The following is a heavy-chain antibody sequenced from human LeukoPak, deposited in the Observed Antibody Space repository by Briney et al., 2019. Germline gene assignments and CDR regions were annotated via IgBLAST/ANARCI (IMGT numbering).Heavy chain of an antibody. CDR3: ARANNWNYALNY. CDR1: GDTFIRYG. V-gene: IGHV1-18*01. J-gene: IGHJ4*02. Sequence: ASVTVSCKASGDTFIRYGISWVRQAPGQGLEWMGWISTGNGNTNYGQKFQGRVTMTTDTSTGTAYMELRSLGSDDTAIYYCARANNWNYALNYWGQGTLVTVSS. D-gene: IGHD1-7*01. CDR2: ISTGNGNT.